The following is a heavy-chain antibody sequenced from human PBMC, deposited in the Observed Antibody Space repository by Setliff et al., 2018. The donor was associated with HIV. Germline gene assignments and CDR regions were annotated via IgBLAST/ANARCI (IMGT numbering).Heavy chain of an antibody. CDR2: IGGDNANI. CDR3: ARYAASGTGWFDP. CDR1: GYPFPYFY. V-gene: IGHV1-18*04. J-gene: IGHJ5*02. D-gene: IGHD2-8*02. Sequence: ASVKVSCKVSGYPFPYFYIQWVQQAPGKGLAWMGRIGGDNANIKFAQSFQGRVTMTTDTSTNTAYLELTSLRSDDTAVYYCARYAASGTGWFDPWGQGTQVTVSS.